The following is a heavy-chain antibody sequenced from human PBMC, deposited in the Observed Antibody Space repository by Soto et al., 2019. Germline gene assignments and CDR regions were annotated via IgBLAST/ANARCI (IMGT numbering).Heavy chain of an antibody. V-gene: IGHV1-18*01. CDR3: ARELGDFWSGYYTGSLDY. D-gene: IGHD3-3*01. CDR1: GYTFTSYG. CDR2: ISAYNGNT. Sequence: ASVKVSCKASGYTFTSYGISWVRQAPGQGLEWMGWISAYNGNTNYAQKLQGRVTMTTDTSTSTAYLELRSLRSDDTAVYYCARELGDFWSGYYTGSLDYWGQGTLVTVS. J-gene: IGHJ4*02.